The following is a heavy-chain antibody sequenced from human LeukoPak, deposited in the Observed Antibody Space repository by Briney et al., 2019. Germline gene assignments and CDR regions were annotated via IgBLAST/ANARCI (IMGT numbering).Heavy chain of an antibody. J-gene: IGHJ4*02. CDR3: ARDSISGSSLFDY. Sequence: ASVKVSCKASGYTFSNFGINWVRQTPAQGLEWIAWISAYNGNTNSAQKLQGRVTMTTDTSTSNDYMELRSLRSDDTAVYYCARDSISGSSLFDYWGQGTLVTVSS. CDR2: ISAYNGNT. V-gene: IGHV1-18*01. CDR1: GYTFSNFG. D-gene: IGHD1-26*01.